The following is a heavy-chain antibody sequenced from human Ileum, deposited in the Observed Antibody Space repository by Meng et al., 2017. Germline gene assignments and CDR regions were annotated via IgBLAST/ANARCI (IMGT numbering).Heavy chain of an antibody. CDR1: NGSLTNVNNY. D-gene: IGHD5-18*01. CDR3: AREFYVDTAMVIDS. V-gene: IGHV4-30-4*01. J-gene: IGHJ4*02. Sequence: QVQVQESGPGLVKPAQNLALTCRVSNGSLTNVNNYWNWIRQAPGQALEHIGYIYYDGSSYATPSLKSRVTMSIDTSTNQFSLRLDSVTAADTAVYYCAREFYVDTAMVIDSWGPGALVTVSS. CDR2: IYYDGSS.